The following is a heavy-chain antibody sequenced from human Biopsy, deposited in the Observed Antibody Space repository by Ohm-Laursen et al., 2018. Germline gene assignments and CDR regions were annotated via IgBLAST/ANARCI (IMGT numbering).Heavy chain of an antibody. V-gene: IGHV1-18*04. Sequence: GASVKVSCKTSGYTFTAYGISWVRQAPGQGLEWMGWTSTYNDDTNIAQKFQGRVSMTTDTSTRTAYMELRSLRSGDTAIYFCARDPGYDFWSGSDPFDIWGQGTLVTVS. CDR3: ARDPGYDFWSGSDPFDI. CDR2: TSTYNDDT. D-gene: IGHD3-3*01. J-gene: IGHJ3*02. CDR1: GYTFTAYG.